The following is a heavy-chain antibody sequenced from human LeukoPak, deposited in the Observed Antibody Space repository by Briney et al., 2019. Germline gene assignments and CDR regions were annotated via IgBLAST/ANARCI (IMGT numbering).Heavy chain of an antibody. CDR2: ISSDSSYI. Sequence: GGSLRLSCAASGFNFNTYTMNWVRQAPGKGLEWVSSISSDSSYIYYADAVHGRFTVSRDNAKYSLYLQMNSLRAEDTAVYYCVRGSYGDYDYWGQGSLVTVSS. V-gene: IGHV3-21*01. CDR1: GFNFNTYT. J-gene: IGHJ4*02. CDR3: VRGSYGDYDY. D-gene: IGHD4-17*01.